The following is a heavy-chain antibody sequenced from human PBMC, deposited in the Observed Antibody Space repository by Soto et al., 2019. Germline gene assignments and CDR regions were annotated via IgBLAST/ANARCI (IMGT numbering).Heavy chain of an antibody. V-gene: IGHV3-7*01. Sequence: EVQLVESGGGLVQPGGSLRLSCAASGFTFSSYWMSWVRQAPGKGLEWVANIKQDGSEKYYVDSVKGRFTISRDNAKNSLYLQMNSLRAEDTAEYYCATDLGYGDEYFQHWGQGTLVTVSS. CDR1: GFTFSSYW. CDR2: IKQDGSEK. J-gene: IGHJ1*01. CDR3: ATDLGYGDEYFQH. D-gene: IGHD4-17*01.